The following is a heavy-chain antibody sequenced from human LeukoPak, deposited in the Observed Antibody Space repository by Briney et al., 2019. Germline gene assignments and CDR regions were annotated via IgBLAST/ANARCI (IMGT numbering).Heavy chain of an antibody. CDR1: GGSISSYY. D-gene: IGHD1-26*01. CDR2: IYSSGST. V-gene: IGHV4-4*07. Sequence: SETLSLTCTVSGGSISSYYWSWIRQPAGEGLEWIGRIYSSGSTNYNPSLRSRVTLSVATSKNQFSLKLSAVTAAYTAVYYCARMYSGTYGGLDYWGQGTLVTVSS. CDR3: ARMYSGTYGGLDY. J-gene: IGHJ4*02.